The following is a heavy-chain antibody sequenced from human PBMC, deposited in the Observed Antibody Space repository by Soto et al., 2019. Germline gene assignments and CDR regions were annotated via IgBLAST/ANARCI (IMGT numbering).Heavy chain of an antibody. CDR2: IVVGSGNT. D-gene: IGHD3-10*01. CDR3: AASPRGFGELSFAFDI. V-gene: IGHV1-58*02. Sequence: SVKVSCKASGFTFTSSAMQWVRQARGQRLEWIGWIVVGSGNTNYAQKFQERVTITRDMSTSTAYMELSSLRSEDTAVYYCAASPRGFGELSFAFDIWGQGTMVT. CDR1: GFTFTSSA. J-gene: IGHJ3*02.